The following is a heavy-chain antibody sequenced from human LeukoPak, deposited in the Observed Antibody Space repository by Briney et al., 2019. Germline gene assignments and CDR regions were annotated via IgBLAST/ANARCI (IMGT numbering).Heavy chain of an antibody. CDR1: GFTVSSNY. Sequence: GGSLRLSCAASGFTVSSNYMSWVRQAPGKGLEWVSVIYSGGSTYYADSVKGRFTISRDNSKNTLYLQMNSLRAEDTAVYYCVRGSNWNYGSPIDYWGQGTLVTVSS. D-gene: IGHD1-7*01. CDR2: IYSGGST. V-gene: IGHV3-66*01. CDR3: VRGSNWNYGSPIDY. J-gene: IGHJ4*02.